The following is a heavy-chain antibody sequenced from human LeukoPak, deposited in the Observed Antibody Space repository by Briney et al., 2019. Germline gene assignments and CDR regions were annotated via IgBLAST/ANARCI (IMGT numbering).Heavy chain of an antibody. CDR1: GFSSSIYE. D-gene: IGHD6-13*01. J-gene: IGHJ5*02. CDR2: ISSSGSTI. Sequence: GGCLRPSCAASGFSSSIYEMNWVRQPAGKGLEWVSYISSSGSTIDYADSVQGRFTISRDNAKNSLYLQMNSLRAEDTAVYYCARFAYSSSWPNWFDPWDQGTLVTVSS. V-gene: IGHV3-48*03. CDR3: ARFAYSSSWPNWFDP.